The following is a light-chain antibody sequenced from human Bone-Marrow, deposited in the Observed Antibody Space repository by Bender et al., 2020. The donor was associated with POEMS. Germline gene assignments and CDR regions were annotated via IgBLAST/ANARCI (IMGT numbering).Light chain of an antibody. CDR3: CSYAGGSTLV. J-gene: IGLJ2*01. V-gene: IGLV2-23*02. CDR1: NSDVGNYNL. CDR2: DVN. Sequence: QSALTQPASVSGSPGQSITISCTGSNSDVGNYNLVSWYQQHPGEAPKLMIYDVNKRPSGVSHRFSGSKSGNTASLTISGLQAEDEADYYCCSYAGGSTLVFGGGTKVTVL.